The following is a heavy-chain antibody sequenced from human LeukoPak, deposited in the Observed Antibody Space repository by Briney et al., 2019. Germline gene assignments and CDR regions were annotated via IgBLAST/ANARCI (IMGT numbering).Heavy chain of an antibody. CDR3: ARPMILEGWYYFDF. D-gene: IGHD3-22*01. CDR1: GYSFTSYW. V-gene: IGHV5-51*01. CDR2: IYPGDSDT. J-gene: IGHJ4*02. Sequence: PGESLKISCKGSGYSFTSYWVAWVRQKPGKGLEWMGIIYPGDSDTRYSPSFKGQVTISADKSISTAFLQWSSLKASDTAMYYCARPMILEGWYYFDFWGQGTLVTVSS.